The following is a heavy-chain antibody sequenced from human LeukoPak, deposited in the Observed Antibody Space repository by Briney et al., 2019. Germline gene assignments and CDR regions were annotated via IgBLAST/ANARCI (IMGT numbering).Heavy chain of an antibody. D-gene: IGHD3-9*01. J-gene: IGHJ3*02. CDR3: ARDATYDILTGYYNHAFDI. CDR1: GGTFSSYA. Sequence: ASVKVSCKASGGTFSSYAISWVRQAPGQGLEWMGRIIPILGIANYAQKFQGGVTITADKSTSTAYMELSSLRSEDTAVYYCARDATYDILTGYYNHAFDIWGQGTMVTVSS. V-gene: IGHV1-69*04. CDR2: IIPILGIA.